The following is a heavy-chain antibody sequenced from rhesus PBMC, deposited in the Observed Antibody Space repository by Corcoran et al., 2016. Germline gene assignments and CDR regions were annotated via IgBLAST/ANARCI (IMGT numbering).Heavy chain of an antibody. CDR1: GGSISSIY. Sequence: QVQLQESGPGLVKPLETLSLICAVSGGSISSIYWSWIRLAPGKGLEWIGYIHGRASNTPYHPSLKHRFTPSGDASKNPLSLKLTSVTAAATAVYYCARTSLGDWGPGVLVTVSS. J-gene: IGHJ5-1*01. D-gene: IGHD7-45*01. V-gene: IGHV4S11*01. CDR3: ARTSLGD. CDR2: IHGRASNT.